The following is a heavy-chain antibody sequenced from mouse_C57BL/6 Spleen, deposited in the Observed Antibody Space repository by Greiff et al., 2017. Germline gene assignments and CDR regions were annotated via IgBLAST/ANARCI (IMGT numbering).Heavy chain of an antibody. CDR2: ISSGGDYI. V-gene: IGHV5-9-1*02. D-gene: IGHD1-1*01. CDR1: GFTFSSYA. CDR3: TRYYGSSTGYFDY. Sequence: EVKLMESGEGLVKPGGSLKLSCAASGFTFSSYAMSWVRQTPEKRLAWVAYISSGGDYIYYADTVKGRFTISRDNARNTLYLQMSSLKSEDTAMYYCTRYYGSSTGYFDYWGQGTTLTVSS. J-gene: IGHJ2*01.